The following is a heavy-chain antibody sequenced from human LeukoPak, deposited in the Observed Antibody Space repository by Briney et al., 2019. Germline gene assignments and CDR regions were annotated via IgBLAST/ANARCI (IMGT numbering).Heavy chain of an antibody. V-gene: IGHV1-8*01. CDR2: MNPNSGNT. J-gene: IGHJ6*03. Sequence: ASVKVSSKASGYTFTSCDINWVRQATGQGLEWMGWMNPNSGNTGYAQKFQGRVTMTRNTSISTAYMELSSLRSEDTAVYYCARVLVIRAGVYMDVWGKGTIVTVSS. CDR3: ARVLVIRAGVYMDV. CDR1: GYTFTSCD. D-gene: IGHD3-9*01.